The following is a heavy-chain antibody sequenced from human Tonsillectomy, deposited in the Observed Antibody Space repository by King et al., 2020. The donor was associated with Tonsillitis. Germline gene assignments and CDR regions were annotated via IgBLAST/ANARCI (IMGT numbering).Heavy chain of an antibody. V-gene: IGHV4-59*08. CDR2: IYYSGST. CDR1: GGSISSYY. CDR3: ARPRSSDWYPGHSDDAFDI. D-gene: IGHD6-19*01. Sequence: QLQESGPGLVKPSETLSLTCTVSGGSISSYYWSWIRPPPGKGLEWIGYIYYSGSTNYNPSLKSRVTISVDTSKNQFSLKLSSVTAADTAMYYCARPRSSDWYPGHSDDAFDIWGQGTMVTVSS. J-gene: IGHJ3*02.